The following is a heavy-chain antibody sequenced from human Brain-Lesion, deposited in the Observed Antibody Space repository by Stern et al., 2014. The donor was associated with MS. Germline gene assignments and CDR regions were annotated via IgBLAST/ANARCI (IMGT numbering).Heavy chain of an antibody. D-gene: IGHD3-3*01. Sequence: QLQLQESGPGLVKPSQTLSLTCTVSGGSISSGNYYWSWIRQHPGKGLEWIGSIYHSGSTYYNPPLKSRVTTSTDTSKNQFSLKLSSVTAADTAVYYCARGSREVLLPRFYFDYWGQGTLVTVSS. J-gene: IGHJ4*02. CDR2: IYHSGST. CDR3: ARGSREVLLPRFYFDY. CDR1: GGSISSGNYY. V-gene: IGHV4-31*03.